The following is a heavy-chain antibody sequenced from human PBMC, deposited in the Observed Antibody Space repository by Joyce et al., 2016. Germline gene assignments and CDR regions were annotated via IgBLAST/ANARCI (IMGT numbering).Heavy chain of an antibody. V-gene: IGHV3-30*18. CDR2: IAYDGDNK. J-gene: IGHJ6*02. CDR3: VKDNGDAVYYFHGLDV. D-gene: IGHD4-17*01. CDR1: GFTFSKYG. Sequence: QVHLVESGGGVVQPGRSLRLSCVASGFTFSKYGLHWVRQAPGKGRVWVAVIAYDGDNKYYLGSVKGRFTISRDKYKSTLYLQLNSLTTEDTGVYFCVKDNGDAVYYFHGLDVWGRGTTVAVPS.